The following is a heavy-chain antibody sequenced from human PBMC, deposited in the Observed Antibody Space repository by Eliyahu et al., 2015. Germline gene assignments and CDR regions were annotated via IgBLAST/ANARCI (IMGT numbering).Heavy chain of an antibody. CDR2: IRSKAYGGTT. Sequence: EVQLVESGXGLVKXGRSLRLSCTASGFXFGYYAMSWFRQAPGKGLEWVGFIRSKAYGGTTEYAASVKGRFTISRDDSKSIAYLQMNSLKTEDTAVYYCTFTFGGVAVPHGLDYWGQGTLVTVSS. CDR3: TFTFGGVAVPHGLDY. J-gene: IGHJ4*02. D-gene: IGHD3-16*01. CDR1: GFXFGYYA. V-gene: IGHV3-49*05.